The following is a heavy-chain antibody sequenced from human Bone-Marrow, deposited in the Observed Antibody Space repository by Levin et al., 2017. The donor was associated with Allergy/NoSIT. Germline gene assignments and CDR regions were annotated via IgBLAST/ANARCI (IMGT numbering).Heavy chain of an antibody. D-gene: IGHD1-14*01. V-gene: IGHV3-30*04. CDR2: ISYDGSNE. Sequence: PGGSLRLSCAASGFSFRMYAMHWVRQAPGKGLEWVAVISYDGSNEYYADKVRGQFSISRDNSKNTVSLQLNSLRTEDTAVYYCARVRSPPATGTTFVGADLWGQGTLVTVSS. CDR1: GFSFRMYA. J-gene: IGHJ5*02. CDR3: ARVRSPPATGTTFVGADL.